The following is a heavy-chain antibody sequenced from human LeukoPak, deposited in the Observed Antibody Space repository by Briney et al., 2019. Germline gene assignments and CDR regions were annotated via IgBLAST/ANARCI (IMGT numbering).Heavy chain of an antibody. CDR2: INHSGST. CDR1: GGSFSGYY. Sequence: SETLPLTCAVYGGSFSGYYWSWIRQPPGKGLEWIGEINHSGSTNSNPSLKSRVTLSIDTSKNQFSLKRSSVTAADTAAYYCARGRGYGDYVGAFDIWGQGTMVTVSS. D-gene: IGHD4-17*01. CDR3: ARGRGYGDYVGAFDI. V-gene: IGHV4-34*01. J-gene: IGHJ3*02.